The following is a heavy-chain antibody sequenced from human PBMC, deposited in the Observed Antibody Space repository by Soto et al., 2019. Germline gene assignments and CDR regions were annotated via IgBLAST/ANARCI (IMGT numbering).Heavy chain of an antibody. V-gene: IGHV1-18*01. CDR3: AKTGHPPYYYYGMDV. Sequence: QGQLVQSGPEVKKPGASVKVSCKTSGYTFSRYGISWVRQAPVQGLEWMGRISGYNGDTNYAQKVQGRVTMTIDTSTYTAYMEMSSLTSDVTAIYYCAKTGHPPYYYYGMDVRGQGTTVTVAS. J-gene: IGHJ6*02. CDR2: ISGYNGDT. CDR1: GYTFSRYG. D-gene: IGHD7-27*01.